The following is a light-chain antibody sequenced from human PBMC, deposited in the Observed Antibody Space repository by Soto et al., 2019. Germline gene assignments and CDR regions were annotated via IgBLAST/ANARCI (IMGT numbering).Light chain of an antibody. J-gene: IGKJ2*01. V-gene: IGKV1-5*01. CDR2: DAS. Sequence: DIQMTQSPSTLSASVGDRVTITCRASQSISSWLAWYQQKPGKAPKPLIYDASSLKSGVPSRFGGSGSGTEFTLTISSLQPDDFATYYCQQYSTYSNTFGQGTKVDIK. CDR1: QSISSW. CDR3: QQYSTYSNT.